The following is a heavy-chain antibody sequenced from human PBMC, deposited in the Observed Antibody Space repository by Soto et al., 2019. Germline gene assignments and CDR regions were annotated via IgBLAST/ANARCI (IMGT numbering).Heavy chain of an antibody. J-gene: IGHJ4*02. CDR2: IHYNGNT. V-gene: IGHV4-59*01. CDR3: AREGNLGRWLQPLDF. Sequence: SETLSLTCTVSGDSLSAYSWSLVRQPPGKGLEWIGNIHYNGNTKYNPSLKSRVTMSLDTSKNQFSLRLISVTAADTAKYFCAREGNLGRWLQPLDFWGQGTLVTVSS. CDR1: GDSLSAYS. D-gene: IGHD5-12*01.